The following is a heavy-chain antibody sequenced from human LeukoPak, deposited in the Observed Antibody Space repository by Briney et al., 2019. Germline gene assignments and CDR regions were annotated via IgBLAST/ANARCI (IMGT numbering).Heavy chain of an antibody. Sequence: GASVKVSCTASGYTFTSYGISWVRQAPGQGLEWMGWISAYNGNTNYAQKLQGRVTMTTDTSTSTAYMELRSLRSDDTAVYYCARDLYSRGDTAMSLDYWGQGTLVTVSS. V-gene: IGHV1-18*01. J-gene: IGHJ4*02. CDR2: ISAYNGNT. D-gene: IGHD5-18*01. CDR3: ARDLYSRGDTAMSLDY. CDR1: GYTFTSYG.